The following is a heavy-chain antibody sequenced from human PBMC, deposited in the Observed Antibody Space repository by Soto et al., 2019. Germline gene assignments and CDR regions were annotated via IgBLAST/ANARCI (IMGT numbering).Heavy chain of an antibody. Sequence: PSETLSLTCTVSGGSIRSYYWSWIRQPPGKGLEWIGYIYYSGSTNYNPSLKSRVTITVDTSKNQFSLKLSSVTAADTAVYYCASSVLTSWDSYYYYYMDVWGKGTTVTVSS. J-gene: IGHJ6*03. D-gene: IGHD2-2*01. CDR2: IYYSGST. CDR1: GGSIRSYY. V-gene: IGHV4-59*08. CDR3: ASSVLTSWDSYYYYYMDV.